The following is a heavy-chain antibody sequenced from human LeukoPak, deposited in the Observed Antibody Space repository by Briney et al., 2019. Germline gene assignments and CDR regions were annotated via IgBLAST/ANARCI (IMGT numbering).Heavy chain of an antibody. CDR3: ARETSLYCSGNDCYWAFDR. D-gene: IGHD2-2*01. J-gene: IGHJ5*02. Sequence: GGSLRLSCAASGFTFSSYVMTWVRQAPRKGLEWVSAISGSGGSTYYADSVKGRFTISRDNAKNSLYLQTNSLRAEDTAVYYCARETSLYCSGNDCYWAFDRWGQGTLVTVSS. V-gene: IGHV3-23*01. CDR2: ISGSGGST. CDR1: GFTFSSYV.